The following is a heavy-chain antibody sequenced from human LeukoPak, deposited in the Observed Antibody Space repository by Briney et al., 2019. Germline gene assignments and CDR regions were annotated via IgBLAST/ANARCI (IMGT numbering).Heavy chain of an antibody. J-gene: IGHJ3*02. CDR2: ISYDGSNK. V-gene: IGHV3-30*18. Sequence: GRSLRLSCAASGFTFSSYGMHWVRQAPGKGLEWVAVISYDGSNKYYADSVKGRFTISRDNSKNTLYLQMNSLRAEDTAVYYCAKDHPSEDIVVVPAAINLFGAFDIWGQGTMVTVSS. CDR1: GFTFSSYG. CDR3: AKDHPSEDIVVVPAAINLFGAFDI. D-gene: IGHD2-2*02.